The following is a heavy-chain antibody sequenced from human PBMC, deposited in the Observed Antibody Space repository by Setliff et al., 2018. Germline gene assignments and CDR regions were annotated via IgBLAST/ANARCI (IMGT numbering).Heavy chain of an antibody. Sequence: ETLSLTCNVSGGSISSDYWAWIRQPPGKALEWIGYFYHSASSNYNPSLKGRVTMTSDTSRNQLSLKLTSVSAADTAIYYCARSSYYASGNSHNYYMDVWGKGTAVTVSS. V-gene: IGHV4-59*08. D-gene: IGHD3-10*01. CDR1: GGSISSDY. CDR2: FYHSASS. J-gene: IGHJ6*03. CDR3: ARSSYYASGNSHNYYMDV.